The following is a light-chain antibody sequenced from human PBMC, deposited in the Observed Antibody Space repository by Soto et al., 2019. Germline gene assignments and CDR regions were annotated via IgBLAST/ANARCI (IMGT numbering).Light chain of an antibody. CDR1: QSVGSN. J-gene: IGKJ1*01. CDR3: QQYNDWPPWT. CDR2: GAS. V-gene: IGKV3-15*01. Sequence: ERVMTQSPATLSVSPGERATLSCRASQSVGSNLAWYQQKPGQAPRLLIYGASTRATGIPARFSGSGSGTEFTLTISSLQSEDFAVYYCQQYNDWPPWTFGQGTKV.